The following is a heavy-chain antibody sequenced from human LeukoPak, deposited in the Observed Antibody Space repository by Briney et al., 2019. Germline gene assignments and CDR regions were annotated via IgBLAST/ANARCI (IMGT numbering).Heavy chain of an antibody. CDR1: GFTFSSYG. J-gene: IGHJ4*02. Sequence: GGSLRLSCAASGFTFSSYGMHWVRQAPGKGLEWVAFIRYDGNDKYYADSVKGRFTISRDNSKKTVYLQMNSLRAEDTAVYYCEKDRAIDYWGQGTLVTVSS. CDR3: EKDRAIDY. V-gene: IGHV3-30*02. CDR2: IRYDGNDK.